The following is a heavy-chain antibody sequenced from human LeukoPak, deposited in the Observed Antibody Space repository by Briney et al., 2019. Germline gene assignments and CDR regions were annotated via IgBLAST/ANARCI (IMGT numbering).Heavy chain of an antibody. J-gene: IGHJ6*02. D-gene: IGHD3-3*01. Sequence: GGSLRLSCAASGFTFSSYWMHWVRQAPGKGLVWVSLINNNGSSTRYADSVKGRFTISRDNAKNTLYLQMDSLTVEDTAVYYCARAEWYGVDYGMDVWGQGTTVTVSS. V-gene: IGHV3-74*01. CDR2: INNNGSST. CDR1: GFTFSSYW. CDR3: ARAEWYGVDYGMDV.